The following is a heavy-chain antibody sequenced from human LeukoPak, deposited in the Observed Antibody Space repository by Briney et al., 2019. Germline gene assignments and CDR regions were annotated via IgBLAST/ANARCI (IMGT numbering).Heavy chain of an antibody. D-gene: IGHD2-15*01. CDR1: GYTFTSYG. J-gene: IGHJ3*02. Sequence: GASVKVSCKASGYTFTSYGISWVRQAPGQGLEWMGWISAYNGNTNYAQKLQGRVTMTTDTSTSTAYMELRSLRSDDTAVYYCASCSGGSCAGNDAFDIWGQGTMVTVSS. V-gene: IGHV1-18*01. CDR2: ISAYNGNT. CDR3: ASCSGGSCAGNDAFDI.